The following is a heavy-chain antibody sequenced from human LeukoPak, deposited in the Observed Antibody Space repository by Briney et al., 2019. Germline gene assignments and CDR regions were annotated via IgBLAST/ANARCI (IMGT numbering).Heavy chain of an antibody. D-gene: IGHD3-9*01. Sequence: GGSLRLSCAASGFTFNNYAMNWVRQAPGKGLEWVSSISGGGETTYYADSAKGRFTISRDNSQNTLYLQMNSLRAEDTAVYYCAREETYYDILTGYHRPLYFDYWGQGTLVTVSS. CDR3: AREETYYDILTGYHRPLYFDY. J-gene: IGHJ4*02. V-gene: IGHV3-23*01. CDR2: ISGGGETT. CDR1: GFTFNNYA.